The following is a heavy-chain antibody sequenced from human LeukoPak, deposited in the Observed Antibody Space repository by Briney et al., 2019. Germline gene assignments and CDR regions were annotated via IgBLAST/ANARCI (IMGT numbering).Heavy chain of an antibody. CDR2: ISASGAST. CDR3: ARDCSTTTCYKAFDY. D-gene: IGHD2-2*02. J-gene: IGHJ4*02. V-gene: IGHV3-23*01. CDR1: GFTFNSSA. Sequence: GGSLGLSCASSGFTFNSSAMSWVRQAPGKGLEWVSAISASGASTFYADFVKGRFTISRDNSKNTLYLQMNSLRAEDTAVYYCARDCSTTTCYKAFDYWGQGTLVTVSS.